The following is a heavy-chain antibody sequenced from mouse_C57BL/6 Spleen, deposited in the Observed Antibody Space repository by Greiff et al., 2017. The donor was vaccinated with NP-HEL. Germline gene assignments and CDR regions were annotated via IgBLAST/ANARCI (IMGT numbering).Heavy chain of an antibody. D-gene: IGHD2-1*01. V-gene: IGHV9-1*01. CDR3: APYGTAWFVY. Sequence: LMESGPELKKPGETVKISCKASGYTFTEYPMHWVKQAPGKGFKWMGMIYTDTGEPTYAEEFKGRFAFSLETSASTAYLPITHPNNEATATYFCAPYGTAWFVYWGQGTLVTVSA. J-gene: IGHJ3*01. CDR1: GYTFTEYP. CDR2: IYTDTGEP.